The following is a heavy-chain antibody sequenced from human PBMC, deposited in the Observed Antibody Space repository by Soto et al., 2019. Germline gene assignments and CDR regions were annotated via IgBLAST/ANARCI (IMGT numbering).Heavy chain of an antibody. Sequence: ASLKVSCNASGYTFTSYAMNWVRQAPGQRLEWMGWINVFNGDTKYSQRFQDRVTITRDTSANTVYMELSSLTSEDTAIYYCARGPLSPYSADVXWGRGTPVTVSX. CDR3: ARGPLSPYSADVX. CDR2: INVFNGDT. J-gene: IGHJ4*02. CDR1: GYTFTSYA. V-gene: IGHV1-3*01. D-gene: IGHD3-16*01.